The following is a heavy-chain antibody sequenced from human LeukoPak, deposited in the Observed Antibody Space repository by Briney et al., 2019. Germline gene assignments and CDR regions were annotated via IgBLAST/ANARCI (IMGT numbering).Heavy chain of an antibody. J-gene: IGHJ4*02. CDR2: IGVRGDDT. D-gene: IGHD5/OR15-5a*01. CDR1: GFTFSSYV. Sequence: PGESLRLSCAASGFTFSSYVMSWVRQAPGKGLEWVSGIGVRGDDTYYADSAKGRFTTSRDNVDNTLFLQMNSLRAEDTAIYYCAKPHIRMSTVCFFDSWGQGTRVTVSS. V-gene: IGHV3-23*01. CDR3: AKPHIRMSTVCFFDS.